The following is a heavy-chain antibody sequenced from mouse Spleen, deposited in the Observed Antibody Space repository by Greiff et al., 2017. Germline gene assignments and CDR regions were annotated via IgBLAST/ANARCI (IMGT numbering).Heavy chain of an antibody. V-gene: IGHV3-1*01. CDR1: GYSITSGYD. J-gene: IGHJ3*01. D-gene: IGHD2-3*01. CDR3: ARDDGYYWAY. CDR2: ISYSGST. Sequence: VQLQQSGPGMVKPSQSLSLTCTVTGYSITSGYDWHWIRHFPGNKLEWMGYISYSGSTNYNPSLKSRISITHDTSKNHFFLKLNSVTTEDTATYYCARDDGYYWAYWGQGTLVTVSA.